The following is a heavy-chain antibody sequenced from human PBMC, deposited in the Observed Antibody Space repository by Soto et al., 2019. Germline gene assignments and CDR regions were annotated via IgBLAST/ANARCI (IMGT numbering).Heavy chain of an antibody. J-gene: IGHJ6*02. CDR3: ARGSHEDSSGYYPTRESGMGV. CDR1: GGTFSSYA. CDR2: IIPIFGTA. Sequence: SVKVSCKASGGTFSSYAISCVRQAPGQGLEWMGGIIPIFGTANYAQKFQGRVTITADESTSTAYMELSSLRSEDTAVYYCARGSHEDSSGYYPTRESGMGVWGQGTTVTVSS. D-gene: IGHD3-22*01. V-gene: IGHV1-69*13.